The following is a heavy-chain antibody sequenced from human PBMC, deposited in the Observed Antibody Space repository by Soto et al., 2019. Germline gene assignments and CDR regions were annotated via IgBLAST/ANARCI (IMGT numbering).Heavy chain of an antibody. CDR3: ARADYATGSYYPDY. Sequence: QVQLQESGPGLVKTSPTLSLTCTVSGGSVRRGNYYWSWIRQFPGKGLEWIGYISNSGRTHYNPLLKTWITLLVDASKNHFCLESRSVTAADTALYYCARADYATGSYYPDYRGQGTLVTVSA. J-gene: IGHJ4*02. D-gene: IGHD3-10*01. CDR2: ISNSGRT. CDR1: GGSVRRGNYY. V-gene: IGHV4-31*03.